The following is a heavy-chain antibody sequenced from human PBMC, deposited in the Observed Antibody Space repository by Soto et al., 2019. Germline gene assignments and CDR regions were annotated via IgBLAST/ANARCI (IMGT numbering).Heavy chain of an antibody. V-gene: IGHV3-23*01. D-gene: IGHD2-15*01. CDR2: ISGSGGST. J-gene: IGHJ6*02. CDR3: AKGGGVVVVAAKGYYYYYGMDV. Sequence: GGSLRLSCAASGFTFSSYAMSWVRQAPGKGLEWVSAISGSGGSTYYADSVKGRFTISRDNSKNTLYLQMNSLRAEDTAVYYCAKGGGVVVVAAKGYYYYYGMDVWGQGTTVTVSS. CDR1: GFTFSSYA.